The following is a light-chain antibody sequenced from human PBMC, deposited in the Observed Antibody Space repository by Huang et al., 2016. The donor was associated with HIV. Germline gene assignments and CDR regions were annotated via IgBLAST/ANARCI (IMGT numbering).Light chain of an antibody. CDR3: QQYNNWPLT. Sequence: EVVMTQFLSSLSVSPWDRATLSCWAGQSVKTKLSWYQQQPGQAPRLLIFGASTRATGVPARFSGSGSGTDFTLTISSLQSEDFAVYYCQQYNNWPLTFGGGTRVEIK. CDR2: GAS. CDR1: QSVKTK. V-gene: IGKV3-15*01. J-gene: IGKJ4*01.